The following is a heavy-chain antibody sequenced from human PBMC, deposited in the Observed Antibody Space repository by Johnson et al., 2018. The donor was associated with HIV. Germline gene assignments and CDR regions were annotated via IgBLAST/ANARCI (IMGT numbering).Heavy chain of an antibody. CDR2: IRSKSAGGTI. J-gene: IGHJ3*02. Sequence: VQLVESGGGVVQPGRSLRLSCAASGMTCSDLRMNWVRQAPGEGLEWVGRIRSKSAGGTIECAAPVKGRFTIARDDSKDTLYLQMNSLKIEDTAVYYCSTDHPTAPLFVMTAFDIWGQGTMVTVSS. V-gene: IGHV3-15*01. CDR1: GMTCSDLR. CDR3: STDHPTAPLFVMTAFDI. D-gene: IGHD3-16*02.